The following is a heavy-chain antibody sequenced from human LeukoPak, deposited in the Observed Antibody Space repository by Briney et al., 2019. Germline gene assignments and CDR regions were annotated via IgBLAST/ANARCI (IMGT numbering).Heavy chain of an antibody. CDR2: IYDSGST. CDR1: GGSIRFYY. V-gene: IGHV4-59*01. Sequence: SETLSLTCTVSGGSIRFYYWSWIREPPGKGLEWIGYIYDSGSTNYNPSFKSRVTISVDTSKNHFSLKLSSVTAADTAVYYCARLSARAFDIWGKGTMVTV. CDR3: ARLSARAFDI. J-gene: IGHJ3*02.